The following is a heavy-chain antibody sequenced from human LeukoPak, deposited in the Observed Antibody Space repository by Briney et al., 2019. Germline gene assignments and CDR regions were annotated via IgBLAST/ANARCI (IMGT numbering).Heavy chain of an antibody. Sequence: GGSLRLSCAASGFTFSSYGMTWVRQAPGKGLEWVSGITGSGDNTNYAESVKGRFTISRDNSKNTLYLQMSSLRSEHTAAYYCAKVGIVGATTSAYFEYWGQGTLVTVSS. CDR1: GFTFSSYG. V-gene: IGHV3-23*01. D-gene: IGHD1-26*01. J-gene: IGHJ4*02. CDR2: ITGSGDNT. CDR3: AKVGIVGATTSAYFEY.